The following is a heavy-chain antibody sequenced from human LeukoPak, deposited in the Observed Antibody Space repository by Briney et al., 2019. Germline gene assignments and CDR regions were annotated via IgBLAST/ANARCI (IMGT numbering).Heavy chain of an antibody. CDR1: GGTFSSYA. CDR3: ARGDCSSTSCYYYFDY. D-gene: IGHD2-2*01. J-gene: IGHJ4*02. CDR2: IIPILGIA. V-gene: IGHV1-69*04. Sequence: SVKVSCKASGGTFSSYAISWVRQAPGQGLEWMGRIIPILGIANYAQKFQGRVTITADKSTSTAYMELSSLRSEDTAVYYCARGDCSSTSCYYYFDYWGQGTLVTVSS.